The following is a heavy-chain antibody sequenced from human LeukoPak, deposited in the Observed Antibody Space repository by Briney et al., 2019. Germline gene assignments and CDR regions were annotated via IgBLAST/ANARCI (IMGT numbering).Heavy chain of an antibody. J-gene: IGHJ3*02. Sequence: SETLSLTCTVSGGSISSGGYYWSWIRQHPGKGLEWIVYIYYSGSTYYNPSLKSRVTISVDTSKNQFSLKLSSVTAADTAVYYCARLVSSSGDGGPGAFDIWGQGTMVTVSS. CDR3: ARLVSSSGDGGPGAFDI. V-gene: IGHV4-31*03. D-gene: IGHD6-13*01. CDR2: IYYSGST. CDR1: GGSISSGGYY.